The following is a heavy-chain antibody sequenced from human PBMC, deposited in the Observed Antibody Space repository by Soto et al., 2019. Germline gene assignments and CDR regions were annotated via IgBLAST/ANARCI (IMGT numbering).Heavy chain of an antibody. Sequence: SETLSLICTVSGGSTSSSNYQWVWIRQPPGKGLEWIGNVYYNGNTYYNPSLKSRVTISVDTSNNQFSLKVTSVTAADTAVYYCARFSRSYNDRHFDYWSQGTLVTVSS. V-gene: IGHV4-39*01. CDR2: VYYNGNT. J-gene: IGHJ4*02. CDR3: ARFSRSYNDRHFDY. D-gene: IGHD3-10*01. CDR1: GGSTSSSNYQ.